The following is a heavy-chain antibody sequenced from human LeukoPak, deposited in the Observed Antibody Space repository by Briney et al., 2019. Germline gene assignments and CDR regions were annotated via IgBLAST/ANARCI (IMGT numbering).Heavy chain of an antibody. Sequence: GESLKISCGASGYSLTNYWIGWVRQMPGKGLEWMGIIYPGDSDTRYSPSFQGQVTISADKSINTAYLQWSSLKASDTAMYYCARPRPFDIWGQGTMVTVSS. V-gene: IGHV5-51*01. D-gene: IGHD1-1*01. CDR2: IYPGDSDT. J-gene: IGHJ3*02. CDR3: ARPRPFDI. CDR1: GYSLTNYW.